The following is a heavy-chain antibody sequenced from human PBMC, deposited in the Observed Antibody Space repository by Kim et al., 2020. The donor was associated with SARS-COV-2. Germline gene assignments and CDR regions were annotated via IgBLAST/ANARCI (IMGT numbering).Heavy chain of an antibody. D-gene: IGHD3-10*01. V-gene: IGHV1-46*01. CDR3: ARDSSGRYGSGSANDY. Sequence: ASVKVSCKASGYTFTSYYMHWVRQAPGQGLEWMGIINPSGGSTSYAQKFQGRVTMTRYTSTSTVYMELSSLRSEDTAVYYCARDSSGRYGSGSANDYWGQGTLVTVSS. J-gene: IGHJ4*02. CDR2: INPSGGST. CDR1: GYTFTSYY.